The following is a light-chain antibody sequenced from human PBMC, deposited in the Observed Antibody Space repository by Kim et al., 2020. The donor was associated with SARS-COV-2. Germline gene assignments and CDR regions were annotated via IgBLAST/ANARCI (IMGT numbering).Light chain of an antibody. V-gene: IGLV3-1*01. CDR1: KLGDKY. Sequence: VSRGQSASITCSGDKLGDKYACWYQQKPGQSPVLVIYQDSKRPSGIPERFSGSNSGNTATLTISGTQAMDEADYYCQAWDSSTAVFGGGTQLTVL. J-gene: IGLJ3*02. CDR3: QAWDSSTAV. CDR2: QDS.